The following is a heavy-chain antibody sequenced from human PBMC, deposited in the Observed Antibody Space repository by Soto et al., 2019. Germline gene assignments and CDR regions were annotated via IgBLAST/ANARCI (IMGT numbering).Heavy chain of an antibody. CDR1: GYTFTSYG. Sequence: ASEKVSWKASGYTFTSYGISWVRQAPGQGLEWMGWISAYNGNTNYAQKPQGRVTMTTDTSTSTAYMELRSLRSDDTAVYYCAGDTSYSHYYYYGMDVWGQGTTVTVSS. D-gene: IGHD4-4*01. CDR3: AGDTSYSHYYYYGMDV. J-gene: IGHJ6*02. V-gene: IGHV1-18*01. CDR2: ISAYNGNT.